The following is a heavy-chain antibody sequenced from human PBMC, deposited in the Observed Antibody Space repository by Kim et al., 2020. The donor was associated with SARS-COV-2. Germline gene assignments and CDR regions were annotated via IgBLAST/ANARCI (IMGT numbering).Heavy chain of an antibody. CDR1: GGSFSGYY. V-gene: IGHV4-34*01. CDR2: ISHSGNT. Sequence: SETLSLTCAVYGGSFSGYYWSWIRQPPGKGLEWIGEISHSGNTNYNTSLKSRVTISVDTSKNQFSLKLSSLTAADTAVYYCARGGREPNLSYWGREPMVT. J-gene: IGHJ4*02. CDR3: ARGGREPNLSY. D-gene: IGHD1-26*01.